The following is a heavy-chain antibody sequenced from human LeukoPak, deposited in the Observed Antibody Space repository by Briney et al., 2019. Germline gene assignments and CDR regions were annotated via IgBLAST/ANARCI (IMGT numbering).Heavy chain of an antibody. J-gene: IGHJ4*02. V-gene: IGHV3-74*01. CDR3: ARGSSTWHDY. Sequence: GGSLRLSCAASGFTFSSYWMHWVRQAPGKGLVWVSRINSDVSSTTVKGRFTISRDNAKNTLYLQMSSLRAEDTAVYYCARGSSTWHDYWGQGTLVTVSS. CDR1: GFTFSSYW. D-gene: IGHD6-13*01. CDR2: INSDVSST.